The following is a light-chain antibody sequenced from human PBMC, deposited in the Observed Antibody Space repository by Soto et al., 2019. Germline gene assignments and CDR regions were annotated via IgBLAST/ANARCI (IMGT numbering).Light chain of an antibody. J-gene: IGLJ3*02. CDR2: GNN. Sequence: QSVLTQPPSVSGAPGQRVSISCTGSSSNIGAGYDVHWYQHLPGTAPKLLIYGNNNRPSGVSDRISGSKSGTSASLSISGLQPEDEGDYWCQSYDPRMSLSRVLFGGGTKLTVL. CDR3: QSYDPRMSLSRVL. V-gene: IGLV1-40*01. CDR1: SSNIGAGYD.